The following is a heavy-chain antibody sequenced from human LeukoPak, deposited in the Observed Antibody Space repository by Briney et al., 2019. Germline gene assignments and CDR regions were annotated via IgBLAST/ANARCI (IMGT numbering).Heavy chain of an antibody. CDR3: AKEASGDTAMVTLPIDY. J-gene: IGHJ4*02. D-gene: IGHD5-18*01. CDR1: GFTFSSYA. CDR2: ISGSGGST. V-gene: IGHV3-23*01. Sequence: GGSLRLSCAASGFTFSSYAMSWVRQAPGKGLKWVSAISGSGGSTYYADSVKGRFTISRDNSKNTLYLQMNSLRAGDTAVYYCAKEASGDTAMVTLPIDYWGQGTLVTVSS.